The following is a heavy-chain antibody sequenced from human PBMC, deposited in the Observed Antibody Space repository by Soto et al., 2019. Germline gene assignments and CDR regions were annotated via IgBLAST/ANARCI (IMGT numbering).Heavy chain of an antibody. CDR2: INQRGNER. D-gene: IGHD6-19*01. V-gene: IGHV3-7*01. CDR1: GFTFSSYW. CDR3: ARDGVEAGLYLDN. J-gene: IGHJ4*02. Sequence: HPGGSLRLSCAASGFTFSSYWISWVRQAPGKGLEWVANINQRGNERYHVDSLKGRFTISRDNAENSLYLQVNSLRIEDTAVYYCARDGVEAGLYLDNWGQGTLVTVSS.